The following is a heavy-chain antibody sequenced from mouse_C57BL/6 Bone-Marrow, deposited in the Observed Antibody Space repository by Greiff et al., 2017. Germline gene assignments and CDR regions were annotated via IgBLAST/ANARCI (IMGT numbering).Heavy chain of an antibody. CDR1: GFTFSNYW. CDR2: IRLKSDNYAT. J-gene: IGHJ2*01. V-gene: IGHV6-3*01. D-gene: IGHD1-1*01. CDR3: TRELGGPIYYGLDY. Sequence: EVKLVESGGGLVQPGGSMKLSCVASGFTFSNYWMNWVRQSPEKGLEWVAQIRLKSDNYATHYAESVKGRFTISRDDSKSSVYLQMNNLRAEDTGIYYCTRELGGPIYYGLDYWGQGTTLTVSS.